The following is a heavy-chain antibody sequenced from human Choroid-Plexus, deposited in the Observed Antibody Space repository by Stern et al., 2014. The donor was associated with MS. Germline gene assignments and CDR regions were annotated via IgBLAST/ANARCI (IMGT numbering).Heavy chain of an antibody. J-gene: IGHJ5*02. D-gene: IGHD2/OR15-2a*01. CDR2: VSYDGSNK. CDR3: AKDRQYLTYFFDH. Sequence: VQLEESGGGVVQPGRPLRLSCVASGFTLGSCAMHWVRQAPGKGLEWVAGVSYDGSNKYYADSVKGRFTISRDNSQNTLYMQMSSLRPEDTAVYYCAKDRQYLTYFFDHWGQGSLVTVS. CDR1: GFTLGSCA. V-gene: IGHV3-30*18.